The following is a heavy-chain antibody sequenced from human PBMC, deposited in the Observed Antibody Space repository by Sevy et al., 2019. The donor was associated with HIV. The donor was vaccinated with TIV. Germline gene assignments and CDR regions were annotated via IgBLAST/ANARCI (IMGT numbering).Heavy chain of an antibody. V-gene: IGHV4-59*01. D-gene: IGHD2-2*01. CDR1: GASISSYY. CDR3: ATHEYADAPFFHY. Sequence: SETLSLTCTVSGASISSYYWSWIRQPPGKGPVWIGYIYYSGSTDYNPSLRGRVGISLDTSKNQFSLKVNSVTAADTAVYYCATHEYADAPFFHYWGQGTLVTVSS. J-gene: IGHJ4*02. CDR2: IYYSGST.